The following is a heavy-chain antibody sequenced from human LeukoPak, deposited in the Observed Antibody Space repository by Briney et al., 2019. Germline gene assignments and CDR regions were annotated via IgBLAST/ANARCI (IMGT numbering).Heavy chain of an antibody. CDR1: GFDFSSNG. CDR3: AKDISGSYRPHYFDY. J-gene: IGHJ4*02. D-gene: IGHD1-26*01. CDR2: SSGSGGST. V-gene: IGHV3-23*01. Sequence: PGGSLRLSCAASGFDFSSNGMSWVRQAPGKGLEWVSASSGSGGSTYYADSVKGRFTISRDKSKNTLYLQMNSLRAEDTAVYYCAKDISGSYRPHYFDYWGQGTLVTVSS.